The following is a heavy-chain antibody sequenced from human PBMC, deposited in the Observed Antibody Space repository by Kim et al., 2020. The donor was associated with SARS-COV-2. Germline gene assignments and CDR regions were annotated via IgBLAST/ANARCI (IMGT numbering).Heavy chain of an antibody. J-gene: IGHJ6*02. Sequence: ASVKVSCKASGYTFTSYAMNWVRQAPGQGLEWMGWINTNTGNPTYAQGFTGRFVFSLDTSVSTAYLQISSLKAEDTAVYYCARENIVVGYYYYGMDVWGQGTTVTVSS. CDR2: INTNTGNP. D-gene: IGHD2-21*01. CDR1: GYTFTSYA. CDR3: ARENIVVGYYYYGMDV. V-gene: IGHV7-4-1*02.